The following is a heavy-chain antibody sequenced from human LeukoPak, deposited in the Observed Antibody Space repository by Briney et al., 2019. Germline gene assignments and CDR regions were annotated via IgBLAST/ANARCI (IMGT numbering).Heavy chain of an antibody. Sequence: GGSLRLSCAASGFSFSEYSMTWVRQAPGKGLEWVASISGTTNYISYADSLKGRFTISRDNANNSVFLQMSSLQIEDTAVYFCARIIGTTWHNNWFDPWGQGTLVTVSS. V-gene: IGHV3-21*03. CDR2: ISGTTNYI. CDR3: ARIIGTTWHNNWFDP. CDR1: GFSFSEYS. J-gene: IGHJ5*02. D-gene: IGHD1-14*01.